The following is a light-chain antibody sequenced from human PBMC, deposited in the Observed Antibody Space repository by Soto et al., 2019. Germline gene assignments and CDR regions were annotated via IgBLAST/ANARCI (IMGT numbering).Light chain of an antibody. J-gene: IGKJ4*01. CDR2: AAS. CDR3: QKYNSAPPLT. Sequence: DIQMTQSPSSLSASVGDRVTITCRASQGISNYLAWYQQKPGKVPKLLIYAASTLQSGVPSRFSGSGSGTDFTRTISSLQPEDVATYYCQKYNSAPPLTCGGGTKVEIK. CDR1: QGISNY. V-gene: IGKV1-27*01.